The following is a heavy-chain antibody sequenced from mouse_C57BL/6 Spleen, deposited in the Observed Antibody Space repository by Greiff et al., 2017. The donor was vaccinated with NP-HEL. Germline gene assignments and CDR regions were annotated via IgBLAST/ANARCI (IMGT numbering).Heavy chain of an antibody. V-gene: IGHV2-9*01. CDR1: GFSLTSYG. J-gene: IGHJ4*01. Sequence: VKVEESGPGLVAPSQSLSITCTVSGFSLTSYGVDWVRQPPGKGLEWLGVIWGGGSTNYNSALMSRLSISKDNSKSQVFVKMNSLQTDDTAMYYCAKHEGYDYDTGYYYAMDYWGQGTSVTVSS. CDR2: IWGGGST. CDR3: AKHEGYDYDTGYYYAMDY. D-gene: IGHD2-4*01.